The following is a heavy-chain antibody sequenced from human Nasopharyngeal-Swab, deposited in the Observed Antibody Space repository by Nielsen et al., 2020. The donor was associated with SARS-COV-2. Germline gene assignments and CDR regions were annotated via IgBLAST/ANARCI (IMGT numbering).Heavy chain of an antibody. D-gene: IGHD2-15*01. Sequence: WIRQPPGKGLEWVSVIFSSGSTYYAGSVKGRFSISRDNSKNTLNLQMNSLRAEDTAVYYCAKEQGSVVANAGIGYWGPGTLVTVSS. CDR2: IFSSGST. CDR3: AKEQGSVVANAGIGY. V-gene: IGHV3-53*01. J-gene: IGHJ4*02.